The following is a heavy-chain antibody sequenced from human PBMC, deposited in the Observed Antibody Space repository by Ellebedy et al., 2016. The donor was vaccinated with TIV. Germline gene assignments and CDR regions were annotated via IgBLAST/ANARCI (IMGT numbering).Heavy chain of an antibody. CDR1: GFTFSTYW. CDR2: IKQDGSLI. Sequence: GGSLRLSXAASGFTFSTYWMSWVRQTPGKELEWVANIKQDGSLIYYVDSVKGRFTVSRDNAKNSLYLQMNSLRPEDTAVYYCARAPFVSGAVYFDFWGQGTLVTVSS. V-gene: IGHV3-7*01. CDR3: ARAPFVSGAVYFDF. D-gene: IGHD3-10*01. J-gene: IGHJ4*02.